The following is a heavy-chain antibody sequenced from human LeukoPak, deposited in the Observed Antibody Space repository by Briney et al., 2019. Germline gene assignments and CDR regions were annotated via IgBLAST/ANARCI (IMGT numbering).Heavy chain of an antibody. Sequence: SETLSLTCTVSGGSISSYYWSWIRQPAGKGLEWIGRINTSGSTNYNPSLKSRVTMSVDTSKNQFSLKLSSVTAADTAVYYCARGAIFGVVIKRMGDYFDYWGQGTLVTVSS. CDR1: GGSISSYY. V-gene: IGHV4-4*07. J-gene: IGHJ4*02. CDR3: ARGAIFGVVIKRMGDYFDY. D-gene: IGHD3-3*01. CDR2: INTSGST.